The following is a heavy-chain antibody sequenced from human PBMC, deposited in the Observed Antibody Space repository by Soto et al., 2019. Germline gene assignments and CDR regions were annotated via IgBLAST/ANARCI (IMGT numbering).Heavy chain of an antibody. CDR1: GGSISSGGYY. Sequence: LSLTCTVSGGSISSGGYYWSWIRQHPGKGLEWIGYIYYSGSTYYNPSLKSRVTISVDTSKNQFSLKLSSVTAADTAVYYCARDRPIRYFVPHTKYYYYGMDVWGQGTTVTVSS. J-gene: IGHJ6*02. D-gene: IGHD3-9*01. V-gene: IGHV4-31*03. CDR3: ARDRPIRYFVPHTKYYYYGMDV. CDR2: IYYSGST.